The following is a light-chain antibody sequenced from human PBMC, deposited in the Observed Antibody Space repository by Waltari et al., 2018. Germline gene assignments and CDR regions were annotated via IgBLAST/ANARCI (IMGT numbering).Light chain of an antibody. CDR2: RNN. V-gene: IGLV1-47*01. CDR1: SSNIGSNY. CDR3: AAWDDSLSGPV. J-gene: IGLJ3*02. Sequence: QSVLTQPPSASGTPGQRVTISCSGSSSNIGSNYVYWYQQLPGTAPKLLIYRNNQPPSGVPDRCSGSKSGTSASLAISGLRSEDEADYYCAAWDDSLSGPVFGGGTKLTVL.